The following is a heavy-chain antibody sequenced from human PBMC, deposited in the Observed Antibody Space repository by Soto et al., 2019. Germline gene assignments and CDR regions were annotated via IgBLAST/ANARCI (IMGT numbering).Heavy chain of an antibody. CDR1: GGSISSYY. J-gene: IGHJ4*02. V-gene: IGHV4-59*01. CDR2: IYYSGST. Sequence: PSETLSLTCTVSGGSISSYYWSWIRQPPGKGLEWIGYIYYSGSTNYNPSLKSRVTISVDTSKNQFSLKLSSVTAADTAVYYCALITSLYYFDYWGQGTLVTVSS. D-gene: IGHD3-22*01. CDR3: ALITSLYYFDY.